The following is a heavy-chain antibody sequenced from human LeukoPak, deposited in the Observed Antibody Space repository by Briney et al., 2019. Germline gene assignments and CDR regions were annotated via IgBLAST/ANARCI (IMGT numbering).Heavy chain of an antibody. D-gene: IGHD3-3*01. V-gene: IGHV4-39*07. Sequence: SETLSLTCTVSGGSISSSSYYWGWIRQPPGKGLDWIGSIFYSGSTYYNPSLKSRVTISVDTSKNQFSLKLGSVTAADTAVYYCARALVDFWSGYPPRTRWFDPWGQGTLVTVSS. CDR3: ARALVDFWSGYPPRTRWFDP. CDR2: IFYSGST. J-gene: IGHJ5*02. CDR1: GGSISSSSYY.